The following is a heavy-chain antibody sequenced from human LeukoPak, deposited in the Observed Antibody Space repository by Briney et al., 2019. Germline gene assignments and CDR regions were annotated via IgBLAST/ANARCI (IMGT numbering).Heavy chain of an antibody. CDR3: TRRMVSTEELDY. V-gene: IGHV5-51*01. CDR2: IYPGDSDT. CDR1: GYSFATYW. D-gene: IGHD5/OR15-5a*01. J-gene: IGHJ4*02. Sequence: GESLKVSCKGSGYSFATYWIAWVRQMPGKGLEWMGIIYPGDSDTRYSPSFQGQVTISADKSISTAYLQWSSLKASDTAMYYCTRRMVSTEELDYWGQRTLVTLSS.